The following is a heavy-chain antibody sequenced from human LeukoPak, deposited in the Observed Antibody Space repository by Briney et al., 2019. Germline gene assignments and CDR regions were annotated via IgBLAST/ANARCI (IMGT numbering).Heavy chain of an antibody. Sequence: PSETLSLTCTVSGGSISSSSYYWGWIRQPPGKGLEWIGYIYYSGSTNYNPSLKSRVTISVDTSKNQFSLKLSSVTAADTAVYYCARDATGIAAAGYDYWGQGTLVTVSS. D-gene: IGHD6-13*01. V-gene: IGHV4-61*01. CDR1: GGSISSSSYY. CDR2: IYYSGST. CDR3: ARDATGIAAAGYDY. J-gene: IGHJ4*02.